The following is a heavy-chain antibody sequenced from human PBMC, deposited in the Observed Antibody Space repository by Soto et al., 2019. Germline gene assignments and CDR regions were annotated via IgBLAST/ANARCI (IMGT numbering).Heavy chain of an antibody. J-gene: IGHJ4*02. CDR2: IYPSDSDT. CDR3: ARGGVSTRTFDY. CDR1: GYNFAGYW. V-gene: IGHV5-51*01. D-gene: IGHD3-3*01. Sequence: ESLKISCKGSGYNFAGYWIAWVRQMPGKGLELMGIIYPSDSDTRYRPSFQRQVTISADKSISSAYLQWSSLRASDTAMYYCARGGVSTRTFDYWGQGTPVTVSA.